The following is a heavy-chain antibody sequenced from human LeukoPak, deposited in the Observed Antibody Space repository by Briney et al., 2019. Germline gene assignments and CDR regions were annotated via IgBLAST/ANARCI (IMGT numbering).Heavy chain of an antibody. J-gene: IGHJ4*02. CDR1: GFTFSDYY. Sequence: GGSLRLSCAASGFTFSDYYMSWIRQAPGKGLEWVSYISSSGSTIYYADSVKGRFTISRDNAKNSLYLQMNSLRAEDTAVYYCARGTKLCYNDSSGSLGYWGQGTLVTVSS. CDR2: ISSSGSTI. V-gene: IGHV3-11*04. CDR3: ARGTKLCYNDSSGSLGY. D-gene: IGHD3-22*01.